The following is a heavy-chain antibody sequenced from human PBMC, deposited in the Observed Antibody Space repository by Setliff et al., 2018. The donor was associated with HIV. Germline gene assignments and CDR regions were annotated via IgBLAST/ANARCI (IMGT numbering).Heavy chain of an antibody. CDR3: AKGYSYYYYMDV. J-gene: IGHJ6*03. CDR1: GFTFSSYG. CDR2: IRYDGSNK. Sequence: GGSLRLSCAASGFTFSSYGMHWVRQAPGKGLEWVAFIRYDGSNKYYADSVKGRFTISRDNSKNTLYLQMNSLRAEDTAVYYCAKGYSYYYYMDVWGKGTTVTVS. V-gene: IGHV3-30*02. D-gene: IGHD5-12*01.